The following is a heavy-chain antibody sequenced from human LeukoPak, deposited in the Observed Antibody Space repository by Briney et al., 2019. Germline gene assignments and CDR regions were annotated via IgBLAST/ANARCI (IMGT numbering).Heavy chain of an antibody. CDR1: GFTFRSYA. CDR2: ISGSPDNT. Sequence: GGSLRLSCVVSGFTFRSYAMYWVRQAPGKGLEWVSEISGSPDNTYYADSVKGRFATSRDDSRNTLYLQMNSLRAEDTAVYYCARFVGVSPFDYWGQGTPVTVSS. D-gene: IGHD3-16*01. CDR3: ARFVGVSPFDY. V-gene: IGHV3-23*01. J-gene: IGHJ4*02.